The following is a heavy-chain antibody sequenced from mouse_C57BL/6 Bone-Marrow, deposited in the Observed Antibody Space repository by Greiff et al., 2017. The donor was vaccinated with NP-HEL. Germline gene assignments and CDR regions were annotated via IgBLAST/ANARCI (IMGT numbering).Heavy chain of an antibody. CDR1: GYTFTDYY. V-gene: IGHV1-26*01. CDR2: INPNNGGT. Sequence: VQLQQSGPELVKPGASVKISCKASGYTFTDYYMNWVKQSHGKSLEWIGDINPNNGGTSYNQKFKGKATLTVDKSSSTAYMELRSLTSEDSAVYYCASRFTYWGQGTTLTVSS. J-gene: IGHJ2*01. CDR3: ASRFTY.